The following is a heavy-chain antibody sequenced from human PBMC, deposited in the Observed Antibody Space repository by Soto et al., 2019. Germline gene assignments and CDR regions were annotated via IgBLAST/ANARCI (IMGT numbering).Heavy chain of an antibody. CDR1: GFTFSSYE. CDR3: ARTGGSGVSYYYYGLDV. D-gene: IGHD3-10*01. J-gene: IGHJ6*02. Sequence: EVQLVESGGGLVQPGGSLRLSCAASGFTFSSYEMTWVRQAPGKGLEWVSYISGGGTTIYYADSVKGRFTTSRDNAKNSLYLQMGSLRVEDTAIYYCARTGGSGVSYYYYGLDVWGQGTTVTVSS. V-gene: IGHV3-48*03. CDR2: ISGGGTTI.